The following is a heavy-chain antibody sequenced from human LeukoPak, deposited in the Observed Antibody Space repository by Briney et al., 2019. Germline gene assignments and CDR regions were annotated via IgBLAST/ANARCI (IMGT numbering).Heavy chain of an antibody. J-gene: IGHJ4*02. CDR2: ISSSSSTI. CDR1: GFTFSSYS. Sequence: GSLRLSCAASGFTFSSYSMNWVRQAPGKGLEWVSYISSSSSTIYYADSVKGRFTISRDNAKNSLYLQMNSLRAEDTAVYYCARAFGWGNFDYWGQGTLVTVSS. D-gene: IGHD3-16*01. CDR3: ARAFGWGNFDY. V-gene: IGHV3-48*01.